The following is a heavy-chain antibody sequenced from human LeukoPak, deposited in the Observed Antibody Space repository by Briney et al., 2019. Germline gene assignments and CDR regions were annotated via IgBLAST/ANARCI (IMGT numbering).Heavy chain of an antibody. CDR3: ARGPYYGSGSYYNHFDY. J-gene: IGHJ4*02. Sequence: GASVKVSCKASGYTFTSYDISWVREAPGQGLEWRGWMNPNSGNTGYAQKFQGRVTMTRNTSLSTAYMELSSLRSEDTAVYYCARGPYYGSGSYYNHFDYWGQGTLVTVSS. CDR1: GYTFTSYD. D-gene: IGHD3-10*01. CDR2: MNPNSGNT. V-gene: IGHV1-8*01.